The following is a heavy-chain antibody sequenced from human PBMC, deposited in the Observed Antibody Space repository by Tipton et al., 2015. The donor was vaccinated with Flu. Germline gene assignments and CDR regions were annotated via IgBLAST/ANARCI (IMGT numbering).Heavy chain of an antibody. Sequence: QLVQSGAEVKKPGESLKISCKASGYGFTSYWIAWVRQMPGKGLEWMGIIYPGGSDTTYSPSLQGQFTISADKSIRTAYLQWSSLKASDTAMYFCARLSYYDTVGYYSGAFDYWGQGTLVTVSS. V-gene: IGHV5-51*01. CDR2: IYPGGSDT. CDR3: ARLSYYDTVGYYSGAFDY. J-gene: IGHJ4*02. CDR1: GYGFTSYW. D-gene: IGHD3-22*01.